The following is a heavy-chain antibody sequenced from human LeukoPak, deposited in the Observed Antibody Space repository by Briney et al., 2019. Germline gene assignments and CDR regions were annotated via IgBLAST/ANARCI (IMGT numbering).Heavy chain of an antibody. V-gene: IGHV1-69*13. CDR1: GGTFSSYA. J-gene: IGHJ6*03. D-gene: IGHD2-2*01. CDR2: IIPIFGTA. Sequence: ASVKVSCKASGGTFSSYAISWVRQAPGQGLEWMGGIIPIFGTANYAQKFQGRVTITADESTSTAYMELSSLRSEDTAVYYCARECSSTSCYDGMYYMDVWGKGTTVTVSS. CDR3: ARECSSTSCYDGMYYMDV.